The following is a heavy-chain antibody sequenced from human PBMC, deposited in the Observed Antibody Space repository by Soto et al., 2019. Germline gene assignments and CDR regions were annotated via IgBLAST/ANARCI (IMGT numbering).Heavy chain of an antibody. V-gene: IGHV3-21*01. CDR2: ISSSSSYI. CDR1: GSTFSSYS. J-gene: IGHJ4*02. CDR3: ASGAYYYDSSGYYYY. Sequence: GESLRLSYAASGSTFSSYSMNWVRQAPGKGLEWVSSISSSSSYIYYADSVKGRFTISRDNAKNSLYLQMHSLSAEDTAVYYCASGAYYYDSSGYYYYWGQGTLVTVSS. D-gene: IGHD3-22*01.